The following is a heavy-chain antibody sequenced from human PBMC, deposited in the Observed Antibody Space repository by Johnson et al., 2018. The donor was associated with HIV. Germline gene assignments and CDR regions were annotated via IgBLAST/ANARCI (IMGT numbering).Heavy chain of an antibody. Sequence: VQLVESGGGLVQPGGSLRLSCGASGFTFSDHWMQWVRQAPGKGLVWVSRINGDGSRTSYADSVKGRFTIARDNAKNTLYLQMNSLRAEDTAVYYCAKDLSQWLIPEAFDIWGQGTMVTVSS. CDR1: GFTFSDHW. J-gene: IGHJ3*02. V-gene: IGHV3-74*01. CDR2: INGDGSRT. D-gene: IGHD6-19*01. CDR3: AKDLSQWLIPEAFDI.